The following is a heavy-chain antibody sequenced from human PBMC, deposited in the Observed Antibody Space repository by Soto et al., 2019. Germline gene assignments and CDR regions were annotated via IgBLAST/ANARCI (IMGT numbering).Heavy chain of an antibody. CDR1: GYTFTSYG. Sequence: ASVKVSCKASGYTFTSYGISWVRQAPGQGLEWMGWISAYNGNTKYAQKLQGRVTTTTDTSTSTAYMELRSLRSDDTAVYYCVRDYYYGSGSYKVYWGQGTLVTVSS. CDR2: ISAYNGNT. CDR3: VRDYYYGSGSYKVY. J-gene: IGHJ4*02. D-gene: IGHD3-10*01. V-gene: IGHV1-18*01.